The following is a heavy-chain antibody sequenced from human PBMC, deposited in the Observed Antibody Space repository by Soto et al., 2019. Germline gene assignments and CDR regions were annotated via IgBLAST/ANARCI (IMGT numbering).Heavy chain of an antibody. Sequence: EVQLLESGGGLVQPGGSLRLSCAGSGFTFSTQALTWVRQAPGKGLEWVSTISGLGGTTNTGGKTNYADSVKGRFTISRDNSKDTLYLQMKNLRAEDTAVYYGAIQFGPNFGYWGQGTLVTVSS. CDR1: GFTFSTQA. J-gene: IGHJ4*02. V-gene: IGHV3-23*01. CDR3: AIQFGPNFGY. CDR2: ISGLGGTTNTGGKT. D-gene: IGHD3-10*01.